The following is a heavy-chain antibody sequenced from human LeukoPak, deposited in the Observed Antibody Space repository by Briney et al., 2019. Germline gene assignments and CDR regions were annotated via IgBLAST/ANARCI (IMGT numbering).Heavy chain of an antibody. V-gene: IGHV3-7*01. J-gene: IGHJ4*02. D-gene: IGHD5-24*01. Sequence: GGSLRLSCAASGFTFTSYWMSWFRQAPGMGLEWVAIIKQDGSEKYHVDSVKGRFTISRDNARNSLSLQMNSLRAEDTAVYFCARGYNDATDYFDHWGQGTLVTVSS. CDR3: ARGYNDATDYFDH. CDR2: IKQDGSEK. CDR1: GFTFTSYW.